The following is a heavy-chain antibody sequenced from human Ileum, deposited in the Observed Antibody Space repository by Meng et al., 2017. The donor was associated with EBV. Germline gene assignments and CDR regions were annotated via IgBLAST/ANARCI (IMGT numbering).Heavy chain of an antibody. CDR1: GGSFSGYY. CDR2: INHSGST. Sequence: VQSQQWGDCLFDPSETLSLTCAVYGGSFSGYYWTWIRQPPGKGLEWIGEINHSGSTNYNPSLKSRVTISVDKNQFSLKLSSVTAADTAVYYCARGFYTYGSSCFDYWGQGTLVTVS. J-gene: IGHJ4*02. V-gene: IGHV4-34*01. D-gene: IGHD6-13*01. CDR3: ARGFYTYGSSCFDY.